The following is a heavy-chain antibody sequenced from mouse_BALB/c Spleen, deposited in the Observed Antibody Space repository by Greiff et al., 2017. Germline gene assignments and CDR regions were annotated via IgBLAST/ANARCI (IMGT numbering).Heavy chain of an antibody. CDR2: INPSTGYT. V-gene: IGHV1-7*01. CDR3: ARGNYYGYFDV. Sequence: QVQLQQSGAELAKPGASVKMSCKASGYTFTSYWMHWVKQRPGQGLEWIGYINPSTGYTEYNQKFKDKATLTADKSSSTAYMQLSSLTSEDSAVYYCARGNYYGYFDVWGAGTTVTVSS. J-gene: IGHJ1*01. CDR1: GYTFTSYW. D-gene: IGHD1-1*02.